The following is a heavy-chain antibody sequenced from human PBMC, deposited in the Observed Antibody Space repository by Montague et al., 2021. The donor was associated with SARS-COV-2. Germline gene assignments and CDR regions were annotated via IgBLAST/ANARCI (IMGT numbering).Heavy chain of an antibody. Sequence: PALVKPTQTLTLTCTFSGFSVSTSGLCVSWIRQPPGKALEWLALIDWDDDTYYSTSLKTRLAISKDTSKNQVVLTMTDKVPVDTGTYYCARIPEYSSGGGPDWYFDLWGRGTLVTVSS. CDR3: ARIPEYSSGGGPDWYFDL. J-gene: IGHJ2*01. CDR1: GFSVSTSGLC. D-gene: IGHD6-19*01. V-gene: IGHV2-70*01. CDR2: IDWDDDT.